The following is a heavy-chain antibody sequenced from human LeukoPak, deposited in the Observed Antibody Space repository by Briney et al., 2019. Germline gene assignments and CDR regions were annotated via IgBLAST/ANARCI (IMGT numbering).Heavy chain of an antibody. V-gene: IGHV1-69*13. D-gene: IGHD4-17*01. J-gene: IGHJ3*02. CDR3: ARYFTVTTGGAFDI. CDR2: IIPIFGTA. Sequence: ASVKVSCKASEGTCSPSTISSVPEAPGQGLEWMGGIIPIFGTANYAQKFQGRVTITPDESTSTAYMELSRVRSEDTAVNDCARYFTVTTGGAFDIWGQGTMVTVSS. CDR1: EGTCSPST.